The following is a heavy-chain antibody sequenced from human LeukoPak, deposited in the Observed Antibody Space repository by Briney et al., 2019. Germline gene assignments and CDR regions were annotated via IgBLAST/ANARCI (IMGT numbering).Heavy chain of an antibody. D-gene: IGHD3-10*01. CDR1: GFTFSIYW. CDR3: GVFSSLDY. V-gene: IGHV3-7*03. J-gene: IGHJ4*02. CDR2: IDQDGREK. Sequence: GGSLRLSCAASGFTFSIYWMSWVRQAPGKGLEWVANIDQDGREKSFVDSVKGRFSISRDNSKNTLYLQMNRLRAEDTGVYYCGVFSSLDYWGQGALVTVSS.